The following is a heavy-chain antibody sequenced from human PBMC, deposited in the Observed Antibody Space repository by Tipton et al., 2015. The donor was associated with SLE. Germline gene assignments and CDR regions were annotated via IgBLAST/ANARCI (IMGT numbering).Heavy chain of an antibody. CDR1: GFTFRRFA. Sequence: SLRLSCAASGFTFRRFAMHWVRQAPGKGLEWISYISGGSSYIYYADSVKGRFTISRDNAKNSVFLQMNSLRVEDTGVYYCARGRTGEWGQGTLVTVSS. D-gene: IGHD7-27*01. V-gene: IGHV3-21*03. CDR2: ISGGSSYI. CDR3: ARGRTGE. J-gene: IGHJ4*02.